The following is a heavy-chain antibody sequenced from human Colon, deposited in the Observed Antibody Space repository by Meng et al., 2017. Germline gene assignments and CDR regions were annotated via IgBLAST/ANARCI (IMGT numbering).Heavy chain of an antibody. J-gene: IGHJ5*02. Sequence: QVSLVQSGDGVKRPGASVKVSVKASGGTVSSYAISWVRQAPGQGLEWMGGIIPIFGTANYAQKFQGRVTITTDESTSTAYMELSSLRSEDTAVYYCARLYGSGSYYKGWFDPWGQGTLVTVSS. CDR3: ARLYGSGSYYKGWFDP. D-gene: IGHD3-10*01. CDR1: GGTVSSYA. V-gene: IGHV1-69*05. CDR2: IIPIFGTA.